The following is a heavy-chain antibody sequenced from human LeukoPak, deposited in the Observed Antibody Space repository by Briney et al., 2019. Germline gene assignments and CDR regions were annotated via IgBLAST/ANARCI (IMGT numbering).Heavy chain of an antibody. J-gene: IGHJ3*02. D-gene: IGHD2-15*01. CDR1: GFTFSNYA. CDR3: AKGPVVTFDI. CDR2: IIGSGGST. V-gene: IGHV3-23*01. Sequence: GGSLRLSCAASGFTFSNYAMNWVRQAPREGLQWGSGIIGSGGSTYYADSVKGRFTISRDNSKKTLSLQMSSLRAEDTAVYYCAKGPVVTFDIWGQGTMVTVSS.